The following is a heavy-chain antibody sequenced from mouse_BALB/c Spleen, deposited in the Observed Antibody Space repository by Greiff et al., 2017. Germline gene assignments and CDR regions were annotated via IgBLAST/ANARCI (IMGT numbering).Heavy chain of an antibody. V-gene: IGHV5-6-5*01. J-gene: IGHJ1*01. Sequence: EVMLVESGGGLVKPGGSLKLSCAASGFTFSSYAMSWVRQTPEKRLEWVASISSGGSTYYPDSVKGRFTISRDNARNILYLQMSSLRSEDTAMYYCAREGLITTANWYFDVWGAGTTVTVSS. CDR3: AREGLITTANWYFDV. CDR2: ISSGGST. CDR1: GFTFSSYA. D-gene: IGHD1-2*01.